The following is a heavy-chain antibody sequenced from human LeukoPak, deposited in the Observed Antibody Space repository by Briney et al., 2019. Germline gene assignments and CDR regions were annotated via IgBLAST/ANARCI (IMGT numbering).Heavy chain of an antibody. J-gene: IGHJ5*02. CDR3: AKDIAVAGTAQRLNWFDP. V-gene: IGHV3-30*02. CDR1: GFTFSSYG. Sequence: GGSLRLSCAASGFTFSSYGMHWVRQAPGKGLEWVAVIWYDGSNKYYADSVKGRFTISRDNSKNTLYLQMNSLRAEDTAVYYCAKDIAVAGTAQRLNWFDPWGQGTLVTVSS. D-gene: IGHD6-19*01. CDR2: IWYDGSNK.